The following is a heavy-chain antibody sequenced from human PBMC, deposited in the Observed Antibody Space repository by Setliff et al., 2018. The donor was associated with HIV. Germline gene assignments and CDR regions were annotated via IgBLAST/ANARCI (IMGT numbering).Heavy chain of an antibody. J-gene: IGHJ5*02. CDR2: ISIGSGLT. V-gene: IGHV1-58*02. CDR3: AAEINTGNNCCWFDP. Sequence: GPSVKVSCKTSGFTFSRSTIQWVRQARGQPLEWVGWISIGSGLTKYEQKFHGRVTFTRDMSTSTAYMEVSSLRSDDTAVYYCAAEINTGNNCCWFDPWGQGTLVTVSS. CDR1: GFTFSRST. D-gene: IGHD1-20*01.